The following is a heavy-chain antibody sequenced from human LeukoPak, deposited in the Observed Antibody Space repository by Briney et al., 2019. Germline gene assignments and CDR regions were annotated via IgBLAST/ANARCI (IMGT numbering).Heavy chain of an antibody. D-gene: IGHD2-2*01. CDR1: GFTFSSYS. CDR2: ISSSSSYI. V-gene: IGHV3-21*01. Sequence: GGSLRLSCVASGFTFSSYSMNWVRQAPGKGLEWVSSISSSSSYIYYADSVKGRFTISRDNAKNSLYLQMNSLRAEDTAVYYCAKGDRDLYCSGTSCYPVLGGQGTLVTVSS. CDR3: AKGDRDLYCSGTSCYPVL. J-gene: IGHJ4*02.